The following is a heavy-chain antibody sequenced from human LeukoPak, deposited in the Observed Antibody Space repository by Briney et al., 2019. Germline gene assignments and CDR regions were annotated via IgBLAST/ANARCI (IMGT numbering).Heavy chain of an antibody. CDR3: ARGGPRGDTAMVLTY. Sequence: ASVKVSCKASGYTFTSYYMHWVRQAPGQGLEWMGIINSSGGSTSYAQKFQGRVTMTRDTSTSTVYMELSSLRSEDTAVYYYARGGPRGDTAMVLTYWGQGTLVTVSS. CDR1: GYTFTSYY. V-gene: IGHV1-46*01. D-gene: IGHD5-18*01. CDR2: INSSGGST. J-gene: IGHJ4*02.